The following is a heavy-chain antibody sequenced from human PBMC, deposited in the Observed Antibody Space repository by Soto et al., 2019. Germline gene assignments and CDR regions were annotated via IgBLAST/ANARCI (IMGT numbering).Heavy chain of an antibody. D-gene: IGHD2-8*01. Sequence: ASVKVSCTASGYTFTSYYMHWVRQAPGKGLEWMGWINPNSGGTNYAQKFQGWVTMTRDTSISRAYMVLSRLRSDEMAVYYCARGGYCTNGVCYGWFEPWGQGTLVTVSA. J-gene: IGHJ5*02. V-gene: IGHV1-2*04. CDR2: INPNSGGT. CDR3: ARGGYCTNGVCYGWFEP. CDR1: GYTFTSYY.